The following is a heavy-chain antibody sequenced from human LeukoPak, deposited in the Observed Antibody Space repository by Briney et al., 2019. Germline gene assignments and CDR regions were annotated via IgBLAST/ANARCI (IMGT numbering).Heavy chain of an antibody. Sequence: SETQSLTCTVSGGPISTNIYYWDYIRQPPGKGLEWIGSLLYSGSTYYNPSLKSRVTISVDTSKNQFSLQLSSVTAADTAVYYCARHGRFYTPGITAAGLDYWGQGALVTVSS. CDR2: LLYSGST. D-gene: IGHD6-13*01. CDR1: GGPISTNIYY. J-gene: IGHJ4*02. V-gene: IGHV4-39*01. CDR3: ARHGRFYTPGITAAGLDY.